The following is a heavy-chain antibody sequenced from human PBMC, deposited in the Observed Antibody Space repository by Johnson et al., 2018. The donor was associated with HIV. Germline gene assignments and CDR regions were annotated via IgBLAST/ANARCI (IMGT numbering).Heavy chain of an antibody. CDR3: AKDRHYTTFNAFDI. J-gene: IGHJ3*02. CDR1: GFTFADYG. D-gene: IGHD4-11*01. Sequence: EVQLVESGGGVVRPGGSLRLSCAASGFTFADYGMSWVRQAPAKGLEWVSGISGRGSSIGYAASVTGRFTISRDNSKNTMYLQMNSLTGEDTAVYYCAKDRHYTTFNAFDIWGQGTTVTVSS. CDR2: ISGRGSSI. V-gene: IGHV3-23*04.